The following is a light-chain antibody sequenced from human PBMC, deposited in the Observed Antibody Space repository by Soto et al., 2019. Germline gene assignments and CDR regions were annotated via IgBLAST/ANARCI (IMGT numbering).Light chain of an antibody. CDR2: AAS. Sequence: DIKMTQSPSSLSASVGGRVPMTCRASQSISSYLNWYQQKPGKAPKILIYAASSLQSGVPSRFSGSRSGTDFTLTISSLQPEDFATYYCQQSYSTPRTLGQGTKVDI. CDR1: QSISSY. CDR3: QQSYSTPRT. J-gene: IGKJ1*01. V-gene: IGKV1-39*01.